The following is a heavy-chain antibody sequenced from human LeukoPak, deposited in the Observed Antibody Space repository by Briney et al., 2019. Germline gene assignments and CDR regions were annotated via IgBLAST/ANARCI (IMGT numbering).Heavy chain of an antibody. Sequence: ASVKVSCKASGYTFTGYYMHWVRQAPGQGLEWMGWINPNSGGTNYAQKFQGRVTMTRDTSISTAYMELSRLRSDDTAVYYCARVFDTDYDILTGYPDYWGQGTLVTVSS. J-gene: IGHJ4*02. CDR2: INPNSGGT. D-gene: IGHD3-9*01. CDR1: GYTFTGYY. CDR3: ARVFDTDYDILTGYPDY. V-gene: IGHV1-2*02.